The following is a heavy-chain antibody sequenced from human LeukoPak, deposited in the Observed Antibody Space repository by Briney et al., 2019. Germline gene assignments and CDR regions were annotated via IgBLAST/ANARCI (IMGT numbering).Heavy chain of an antibody. J-gene: IGHJ6*03. CDR3: ARDRGRYYMDV. D-gene: IGHD6-25*01. CDR1: GFTFSNYD. Sequence: GGSLRLSCAASGFTFSNYDMHWVRQATGKGLEWVSGIGTAGDIYYPGSVKCRFTISRENAKNSLYLQMNSLRARDTAVYYCARDRGRYYMDVWGKGTTVTISS. CDR2: IGTAGDI. V-gene: IGHV3-13*01.